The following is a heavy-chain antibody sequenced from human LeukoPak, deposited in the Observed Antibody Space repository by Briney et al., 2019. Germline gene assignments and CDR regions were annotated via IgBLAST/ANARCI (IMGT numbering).Heavy chain of an antibody. CDR1: GFTVSTNY. J-gene: IGHJ4*02. Sequence: PGGSLRLSCAASGFTVSTNYMSWVRQAPGKGLEWVSVIYSGGSTHYADSVKGRFTISRDNSKNTLYLQMNSLRPEDTAVYFCARDLRDSRGSYGSDYWGQGTLVTVPS. V-gene: IGHV3-53*01. D-gene: IGHD1-26*01. CDR2: IYSGGST. CDR3: ARDLRDSRGSYGSDY.